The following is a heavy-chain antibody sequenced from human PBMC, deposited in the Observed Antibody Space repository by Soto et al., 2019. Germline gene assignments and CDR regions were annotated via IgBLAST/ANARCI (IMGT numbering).Heavy chain of an antibody. CDR3: EKTTSMTIRDGFDH. Sequence: EVQVLESGGGLVQPGGSLRLSCAASGFTFSSYAMSWVRQAPGQGLEWVSAISGSGSNPYYADSVKGRFTISRDNSKTTLYLQMNSLRAEDTALYYCEKTTSMTIRDGFDHWGQGTLVTVSS. CDR2: ISGSGSNP. D-gene: IGHD4-17*01. CDR1: GFTFSSYA. J-gene: IGHJ4*02. V-gene: IGHV3-23*01.